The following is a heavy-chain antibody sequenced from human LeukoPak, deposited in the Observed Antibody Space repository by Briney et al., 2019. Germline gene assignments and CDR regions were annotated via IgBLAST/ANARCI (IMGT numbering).Heavy chain of an antibody. Sequence: PSETLSLTCTVSGGSISSSSYYWGWIRQPPGKGLEWIGSIYYSGSTYYNPSLKSRVTISVDTSKNQFSLKLSPVTAADTAVYYCASSYPSLNWGQGTLVTVSS. D-gene: IGHD2-2*01. CDR1: GGSISSSSYY. CDR2: IYYSGST. V-gene: IGHV4-39*07. CDR3: ASSYPSLN. J-gene: IGHJ4*02.